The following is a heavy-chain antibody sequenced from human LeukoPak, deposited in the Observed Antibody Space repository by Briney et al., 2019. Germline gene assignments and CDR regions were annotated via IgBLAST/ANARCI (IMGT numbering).Heavy chain of an antibody. J-gene: IGHJ4*02. Sequence: GGSLRLSCAASGFTFSSYWMSWVRQAPGKGLEWVANIKQDGSEKYYVDSVKGRFTISRDNSKNTLYLQMNSLRAADTAVYYCARVTGYRIEDYFDYWGQGTLVTVSS. CDR1: GFTFSSYW. D-gene: IGHD6-13*01. CDR3: ARVTGYRIEDYFDY. CDR2: IKQDGSEK. V-gene: IGHV3-7*01.